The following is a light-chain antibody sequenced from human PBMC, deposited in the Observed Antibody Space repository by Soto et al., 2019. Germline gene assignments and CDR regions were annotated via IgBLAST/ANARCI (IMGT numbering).Light chain of an antibody. Sequence: IVLTQSPATLSLSPGARAPLSCRASQNISSYLIWYQQKPGQAPRLLMYDVSNRATGIPARFSGSGSGTEFTLTISSLQSEDFAVYYCQQYNNWPRTFGQGTKVDIK. V-gene: IGKV3-15*01. CDR1: QNISSY. CDR3: QQYNNWPRT. J-gene: IGKJ1*01. CDR2: DVS.